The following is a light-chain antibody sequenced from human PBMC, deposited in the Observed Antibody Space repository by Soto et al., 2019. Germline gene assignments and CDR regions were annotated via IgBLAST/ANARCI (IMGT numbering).Light chain of an antibody. V-gene: IGKV3D-20*01. CDR2: DAS. CDR3: QQYGTLPLT. Sequence: EIVLTQSPATRSLSPGERATLSCGASQSVTRTYLAWYQQKPGLAPRLLVYDASTRAAGTPERFSGSGSGTDFTLTINRLEPEDSAVYYCQQYGTLPLTFGGGTKVEIK. CDR1: QSVTRTY. J-gene: IGKJ4*01.